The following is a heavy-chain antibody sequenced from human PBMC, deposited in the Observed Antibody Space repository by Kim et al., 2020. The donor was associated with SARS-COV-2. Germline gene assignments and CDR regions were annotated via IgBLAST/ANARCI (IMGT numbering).Heavy chain of an antibody. V-gene: IGHV1-46*01. J-gene: IGHJ4*02. CDR3: ARSPLLWFGEPIFDY. Sequence: KFQGRVNMTRDTSTSTVYMELSSLRSEDTAVYYCARSPLLWFGEPIFDYWGQGTLVTVSS. D-gene: IGHD3-10*01.